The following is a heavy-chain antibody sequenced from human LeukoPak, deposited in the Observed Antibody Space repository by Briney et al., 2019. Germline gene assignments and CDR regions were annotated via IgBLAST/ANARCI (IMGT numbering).Heavy chain of an antibody. D-gene: IGHD4-11*01. CDR2: VDHTGST. CDR3: ARGRVSSSTWYSTYYYYFYMDV. J-gene: IGHJ6*03. Sequence: PSETLSLTCSVSDDSIAMYYWTWIRQPPGKGLEWIGYVDHTGSTNFNPSLNGRVSISRDTSKNLFSLRLRSVTAADTAVYFCARGRVSSSTWYSTYYYYFYMDVWGKGTTVTVSS. CDR1: DDSIAMYY. V-gene: IGHV4-59*01.